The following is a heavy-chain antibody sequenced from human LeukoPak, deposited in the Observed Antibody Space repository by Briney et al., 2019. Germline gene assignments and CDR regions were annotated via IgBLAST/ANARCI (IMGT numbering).Heavy chain of an antibody. J-gene: IGHJ4*02. V-gene: IGHV4-39*01. CDR1: GGSISSSSYY. D-gene: IGHD3/OR15-3a*01. CDR2: IYYSGNT. Sequence: SETLSLTCTVSGGSISSSSYYWGWIRQPPGKGLQWIGSIYYSGNTYYNASLKSQVSISIDTSKNQFSLKLTSVTAADTAVYYCARQTGSGLFILPGGQGTLVTVSS. CDR3: ARQTGSGLFILP.